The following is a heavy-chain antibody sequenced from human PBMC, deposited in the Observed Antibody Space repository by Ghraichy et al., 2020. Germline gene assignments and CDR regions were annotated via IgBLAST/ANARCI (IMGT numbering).Heavy chain of an antibody. Sequence: SVKVSCKASGGTFSSYAISWVRQDPGQGLEWMGGIIPIFGTANYAQKFQGRVTITADESTSTAYMELSSLRSEDTAVYYCASSRPPGYSSPPDYWGQGTLVTVSS. CDR2: IIPIFGTA. CDR3: ASSRPPGYSSPPDY. D-gene: IGHD6-13*01. CDR1: GGTFSSYA. J-gene: IGHJ4*02. V-gene: IGHV1-69*13.